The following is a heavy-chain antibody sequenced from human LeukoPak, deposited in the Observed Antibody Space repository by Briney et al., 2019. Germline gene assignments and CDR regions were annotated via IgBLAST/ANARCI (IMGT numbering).Heavy chain of an antibody. CDR2: ISSSSSYI. D-gene: IGHD2-2*01. J-gene: IGHJ5*02. CDR1: GFTFSSYS. Sequence: GGSLRLSCAASGFTFSSYSMNWVRQAPGKGLEWVSSISSSSSYIYYADSVKGRFTISRDNSKNTLYLQMNSLRAEDTAVYYCATDITELVVPAAIRDWFDPWGQGTLVTVSS. CDR3: ATDITELVVPAAIRDWFDP. V-gene: IGHV3-21*04.